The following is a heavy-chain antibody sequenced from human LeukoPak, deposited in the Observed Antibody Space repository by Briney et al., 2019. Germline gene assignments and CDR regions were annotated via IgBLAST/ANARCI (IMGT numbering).Heavy chain of an antibody. V-gene: IGHV1-46*01. CDR2: INPSGGST. CDR1: GYTFTSYA. D-gene: IGHD3-22*01. Sequence: WASVKVSCKASGYTFTSYAMNWVRQAPGQGLEWMGIINPSGGSTSYAQKFQGRVTMTRDMSTSTVYMELSSLRSEDTAVYYCARLFVFDSSGYYYQGFDYWGQGTLVTVSS. J-gene: IGHJ4*02. CDR3: ARLFVFDSSGYYYQGFDY.